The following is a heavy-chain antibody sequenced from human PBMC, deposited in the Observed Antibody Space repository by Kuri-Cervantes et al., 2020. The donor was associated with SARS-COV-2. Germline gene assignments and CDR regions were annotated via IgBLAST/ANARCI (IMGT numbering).Heavy chain of an antibody. J-gene: IGHJ4*02. Sequence: GGSLRLSCAASGFTFSSYAMSWVRQAPGKGLEWVSAISGSGGSTYYADSVKGRFTISRDNSKNTLYLQMNSLRAEDTAVYYCARVSGSCSILYFDYWGQGTLVTVSS. CDR1: GFTFSSYA. V-gene: IGHV3-23*01. CDR2: ISGSGGST. D-gene: IGHD1-26*01. CDR3: ARVSGSCSILYFDY.